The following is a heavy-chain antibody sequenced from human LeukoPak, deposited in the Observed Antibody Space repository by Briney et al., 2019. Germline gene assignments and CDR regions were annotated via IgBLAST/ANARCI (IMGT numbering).Heavy chain of an antibody. CDR2: IKSKTDGGTT. CDR1: GFTFSNAW. D-gene: IGHD3-9*01. J-gene: IGHJ3*02. CDR3: AREDTIFSGWAFDI. V-gene: IGHV3-15*01. Sequence: PGGSLRLSCAASGFTFSNAWMSWVRQAPGKGLEWVGRIKSKTDGGTTDYAAPVKGRFTISRDDSKNTLYLQMNSLRAEDTAVYYCAREDTIFSGWAFDIWGQGTMVTVSS.